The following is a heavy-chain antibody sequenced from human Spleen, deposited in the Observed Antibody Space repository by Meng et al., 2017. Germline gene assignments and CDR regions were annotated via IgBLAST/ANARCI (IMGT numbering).Heavy chain of an antibody. CDR3: ARGPTTMAHDFDY. D-gene: IGHD4-11*01. CDR2: INHSWST. Sequence: VQLQQWGAALLRHSKTLSIPCGLSGGSLSDYYRSWFRQPPVKGLEWIGEINHSWSTYYSPSLERRATISVDTSQNDLSLKLSSVTAADSAVYYCARGPTTMAHDFDYWGQGTLVTVSS. V-gene: IGHV4-34*01. CDR1: GGSLSDYY. J-gene: IGHJ4*02.